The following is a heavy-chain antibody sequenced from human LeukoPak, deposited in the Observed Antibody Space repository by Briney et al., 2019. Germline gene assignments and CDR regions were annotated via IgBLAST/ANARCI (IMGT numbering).Heavy chain of an antibody. CDR3: AKGTRIVVVTAALDY. CDR2: INWNGGST. D-gene: IGHD2-21*02. CDR1: GFTFSSYA. V-gene: IGHV3-20*04. J-gene: IGHJ4*02. Sequence: PGGSLRLSCAASGFTFSSYAMSWVRQAPGKGLERVSGINWNGGSTGYADSVKGRFTISRDNAKNSLYLQMNSLRAEDTAVYYCAKGTRIVVVTAALDYWGQGTLVTVSS.